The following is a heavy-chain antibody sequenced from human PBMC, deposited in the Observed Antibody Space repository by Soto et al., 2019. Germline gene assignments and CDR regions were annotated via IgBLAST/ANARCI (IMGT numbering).Heavy chain of an antibody. CDR3: AKLDRDSSDGYYLDY. J-gene: IGHJ4*02. Sequence: QVQLVESGGGVVQPGRSLRLSCAASGFTFSNYGMHWVRQAPGKGLEWVALISYDGSKKYYADSVKGRFTISRDKSNNTLYLQMDSLRAEDTAVYYCAKLDRDSSDGYYLDYWGQGTLVTVSS. CDR1: GFTFSNYG. D-gene: IGHD6-19*01. CDR2: ISYDGSKK. V-gene: IGHV3-30*18.